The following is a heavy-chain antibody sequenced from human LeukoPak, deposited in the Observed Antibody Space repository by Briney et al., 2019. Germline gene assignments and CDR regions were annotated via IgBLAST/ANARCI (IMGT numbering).Heavy chain of an antibody. CDR1: GFTFSSYS. D-gene: IGHD5-18*01. CDR3: ASPVDTAMVNFDY. V-gene: IGHV3-21*01. CDR2: ISSSSSYI. Sequence: GGSLRLSCAASGFTFSSYSMNWVRQAPGKGLEWVSSISSSSSYIYYADSVKGRFTISRDNAKNSLYLQMNSLRAEDTAVYYCASPVDTAMVNFDYWGQGTLVTVSS. J-gene: IGHJ4*02.